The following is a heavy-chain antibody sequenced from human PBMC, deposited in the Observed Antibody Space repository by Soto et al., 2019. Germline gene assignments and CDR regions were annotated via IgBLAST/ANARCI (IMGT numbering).Heavy chain of an antibody. J-gene: IGHJ6*02. D-gene: IGHD3-16*01. CDR1: GYTLTRYG. Sequence: ASVKVSFKASGYTLTRYGIGWARQALGQGLEWMGWINTYNGNTNYAQNVQGRVTLTTDTSTSTAYMELRSLRSNDTAIYYCAMVDVYVTPSPQDVWGQGTTVTVSS. CDR2: INTYNGNT. V-gene: IGHV1-18*01. CDR3: AMVDVYVTPSPQDV.